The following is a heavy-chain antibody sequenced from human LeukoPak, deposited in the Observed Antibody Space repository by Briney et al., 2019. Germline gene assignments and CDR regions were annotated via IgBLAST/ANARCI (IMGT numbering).Heavy chain of an antibody. V-gene: IGHV4-61*02. J-gene: IGHJ5*02. CDR3: ARGIPYNTSWLNWFDP. CDR1: GGFINSGSYY. CDR2: IYTGGST. D-gene: IGHD6-6*01. Sequence: SETLSLTCTVSGGFINSGSYYWSWIRQPAGKGLEWVGRIYTGGSTNYNPSLKSRVTISVDTSKNQFSLKLTSVTSADTAVYYCARGIPYNTSWLNWFDPWGQGTLVTVSS.